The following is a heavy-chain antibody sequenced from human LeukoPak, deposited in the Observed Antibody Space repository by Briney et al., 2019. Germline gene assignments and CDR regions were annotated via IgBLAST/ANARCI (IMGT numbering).Heavy chain of an antibody. CDR3: ARGRQDVTMIVVVMTAVSYYLDV. CDR2: MNPSGST. D-gene: IGHD3-22*01. Sequence: SETLSLTCAVYGGSFSGYYWTWIRQTPEKGLEWIGEMNPSGSTNYNPSLKSRVTISVDTSKNQFSLELSSVTAADTAVYYCARGRQDVTMIVVVMTAVSYYLDVWSRGTTVTVS. CDR1: GGSFSGYY. J-gene: IGHJ6*03. V-gene: IGHV4-34*01.